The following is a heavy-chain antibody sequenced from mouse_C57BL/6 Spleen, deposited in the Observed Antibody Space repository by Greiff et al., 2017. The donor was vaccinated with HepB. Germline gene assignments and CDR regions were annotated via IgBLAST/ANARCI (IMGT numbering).Heavy chain of an antibody. CDR3: ARDRGYDDAMDY. Sequence: EVQLQQSGPGLVKPSQTVFLTCTVTGISITTGNYRWSWIRQFPGNKLEWIGYIYYSGTITYNPSLTSRTTITSDTPKNPFFLEMNSLTAEDTATYYCARDRGYDDAMDYWGQGTSVTVSS. D-gene: IGHD2-2*01. CDR1: GISITTGNYR. J-gene: IGHJ4*01. V-gene: IGHV3-5*01. CDR2: IYYSGTI.